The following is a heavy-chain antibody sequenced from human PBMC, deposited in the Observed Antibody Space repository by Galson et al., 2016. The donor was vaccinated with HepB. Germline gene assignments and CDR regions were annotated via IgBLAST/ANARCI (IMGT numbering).Heavy chain of an antibody. Sequence: SLRLSCAASGFTFSTYAMSWVRQAPGKGLEWVAVISYDGDTKYHADSVKGRFTISRDNSKNTLYLQMQRLRFEDTAVYYCASDPRQWQRGYNYGFEYWGQGTLVSVSS. CDR1: GFTFSTYA. J-gene: IGHJ4*02. CDR3: ASDPRQWQRGYNYGFEY. D-gene: IGHD5-18*01. CDR2: ISYDGDTK. V-gene: IGHV3-30*03.